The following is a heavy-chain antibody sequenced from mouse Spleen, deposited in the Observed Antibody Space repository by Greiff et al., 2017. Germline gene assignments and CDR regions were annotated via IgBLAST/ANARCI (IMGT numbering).Heavy chain of an antibody. CDR1: GYSITSGYY. CDR2: ISYDGSN. J-gene: IGHJ3*01. CDR3: ARVTVTGSSWFAY. Sequence: EVKLQESGPGLVKPSQSLSLTCSVTGYSITSGYYWNWIRQFPGNKLEWMGYISYDGSNNYNPSLKNRISITRDTSKNQFFLKLNSVTTEDTATYYCARVTVTGSSWFAYWGQGTLVTVSA. D-gene: IGHD4-1*01. V-gene: IGHV3-6*01.